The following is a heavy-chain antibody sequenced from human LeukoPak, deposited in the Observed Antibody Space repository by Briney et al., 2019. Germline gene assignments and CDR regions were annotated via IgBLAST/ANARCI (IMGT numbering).Heavy chain of an antibody. CDR3: ARDGRAVAGAYPYYFDY. J-gene: IGHJ4*02. CDR1: GGTFSSYA. D-gene: IGHD6-19*01. Sequence: VASVKVSCKASGGTFSSYAISWVRQAPGQGLEWMGGIIPIFGTANYAQKFQGRVTITADKSTSTAYMELSSLRSEDTAVYYCARDGRAVAGAYPYYFDYWGQGTLVTVSS. V-gene: IGHV1-69*06. CDR2: IIPIFGTA.